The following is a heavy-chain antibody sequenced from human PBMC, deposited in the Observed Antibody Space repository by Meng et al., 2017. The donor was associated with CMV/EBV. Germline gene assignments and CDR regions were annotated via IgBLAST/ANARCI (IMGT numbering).Heavy chain of an antibody. CDR3: ARGGDFWSGYSWSYYVMDV. D-gene: IGHD3-3*01. Sequence: GESLKISCAASGFTFSSYWMSWVRQAPGKGLEWVANIKQDGSEKYYVDSVKGRFTISRDNAKNSLYLQMNSLRAEDTAVYYCARGGDFWSGYSWSYYVMDVWGQGTTVTVSS. V-gene: IGHV3-7*01. CDR2: IKQDGSEK. CDR1: GFTFSSYW. J-gene: IGHJ6*02.